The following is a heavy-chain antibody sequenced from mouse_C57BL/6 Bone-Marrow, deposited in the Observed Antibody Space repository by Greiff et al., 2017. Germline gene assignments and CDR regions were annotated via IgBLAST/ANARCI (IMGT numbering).Heavy chain of an antibody. J-gene: IGHJ3*01. D-gene: IGHD2-1*01. CDR3: ARHLYYGKGAGTAWVGY. CDR1: GFTFSSYG. CDR2: ISSGGSYT. V-gene: IGHV5-6*01. Sequence: EVNVVESGGDLVKPGGSLKLSCAASGFTFSSYGMSWVRQTPDKRLEWVATISSGGSYTYYPDSVKGRFTISRDNAKNTLYLQMSSLKSEDTATDYCARHLYYGKGAGTAWVGYWGQGTLVTVSA.